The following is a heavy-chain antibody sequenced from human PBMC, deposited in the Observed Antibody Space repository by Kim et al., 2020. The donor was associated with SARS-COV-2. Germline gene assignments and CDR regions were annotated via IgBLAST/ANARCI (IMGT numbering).Heavy chain of an antibody. CDR3: VRHSGRFYFDY. CDR2: VHSDGST. CDR1: GDSMNGYF. Sequence: SETLSLTCSVSGDSMNGYFWSWIRQPPGKGLEWIGYVHSDGSTNYDPSLQSRVTISIQKSEKQFSLKLASVTAADTAVYYCVRHSGRFYFDYWGQGTQVT. J-gene: IGHJ4*02. V-gene: IGHV4-59*08. D-gene: IGHD1-26*01.